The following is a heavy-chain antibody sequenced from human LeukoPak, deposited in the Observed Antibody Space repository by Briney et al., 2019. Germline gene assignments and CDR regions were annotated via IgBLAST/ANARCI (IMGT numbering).Heavy chain of an antibody. CDR1: GGTFSSYA. V-gene: IGHV1-69*06. CDR3: ARGHTFGGLRSPFDY. Sequence: SVKVSCKASGGTFSSYAISWVRQAPGQGLEWMGGIIPIFGTANYAQKFQGRVTITANKSTSTAYMELSSLRSEDTAVYYCARGHTFGGLRSPFDYWGQGTLVTVSS. CDR2: IIPIFGTA. D-gene: IGHD3-16*01. J-gene: IGHJ4*02.